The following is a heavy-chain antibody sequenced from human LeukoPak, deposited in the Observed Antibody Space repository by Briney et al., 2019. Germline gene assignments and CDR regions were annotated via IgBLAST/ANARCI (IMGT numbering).Heavy chain of an antibody. Sequence: SVKVSCKASGGTFSSYAISWVRQAPGQGLEWMGGIIPIFGTANCAQKFQGRVTITADESTSTAYMELSSLRSEDTAVYYCARVDDCGPTLLWFGELCSSYYGMDVWGQGTTVTVSS. D-gene: IGHD3-10*01. CDR1: GGTFSSYA. J-gene: IGHJ6*02. CDR3: ARVDDCGPTLLWFGELCSSYYGMDV. V-gene: IGHV1-69*13. CDR2: IIPIFGTA.